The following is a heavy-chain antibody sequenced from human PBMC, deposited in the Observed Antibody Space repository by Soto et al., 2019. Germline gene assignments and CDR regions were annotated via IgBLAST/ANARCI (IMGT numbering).Heavy chain of an antibody. Sequence: GASVKFSCKASGYTFTSYGISWVRQGPGQGLEWMGWISAYNGNTNYAQKLQGRVTMTTDTSTSTAYMELRSLRSDDTAVYYCARDLLKKVRYVDGAKMNYYYYGMDVWGQGTTVTVS. V-gene: IGHV1-18*04. D-gene: IGHD3-9*01. CDR1: GYTFTSYG. CDR2: ISAYNGNT. CDR3: ARDLLKKVRYVDGAKMNYYYYGMDV. J-gene: IGHJ6*02.